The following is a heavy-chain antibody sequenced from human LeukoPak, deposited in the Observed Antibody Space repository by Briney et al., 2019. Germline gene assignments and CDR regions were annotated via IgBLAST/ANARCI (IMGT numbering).Heavy chain of an antibody. V-gene: IGHV3-53*01. CDR3: ARSPGDRTHFDY. D-gene: IGHD3-10*01. CDR2: IYSGGST. Sequence: GGSLRLSCAASGFTVSSNYMSWVRQAPGKGLEWVSVIYSGGSTYYADSVKGRFTISRDNSKNTLYLQMNSLRAEDTAVYYCARSPGDRTHFDYWGQGTLVTVSS. CDR1: GFTVSSNY. J-gene: IGHJ4*02.